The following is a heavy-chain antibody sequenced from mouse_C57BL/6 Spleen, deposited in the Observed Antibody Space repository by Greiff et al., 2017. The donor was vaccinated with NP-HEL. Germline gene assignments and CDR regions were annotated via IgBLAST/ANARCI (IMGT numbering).Heavy chain of an antibody. Sequence: QVHVKQPGTELVKPGASVKLSCKASGYTFTSYWMHWVKQRPGQGLEWIGNINPSNGGTNYYEKFKSKATLTVDKSSSTAYMQLSSLTSEDSAVYYCARTPRITTVGAPYAMDYWGQGTSVTVSS. CDR1: GYTFTSYW. J-gene: IGHJ4*01. D-gene: IGHD1-1*01. CDR2: INPSNGGT. CDR3: ARTPRITTVGAPYAMDY. V-gene: IGHV1-53*01.